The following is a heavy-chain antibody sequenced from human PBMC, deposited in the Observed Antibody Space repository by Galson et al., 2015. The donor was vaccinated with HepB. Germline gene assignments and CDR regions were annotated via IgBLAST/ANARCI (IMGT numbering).Heavy chain of an antibody. V-gene: IGHV4-34*01. D-gene: IGHD3-16*01. CDR1: GGSFSGYY. J-gene: IGHJ3*02. Sequence: SETLSLTCAVYGGSFSGYYWSWIRQPPGKGLEWIGEINHSGSTNYNPSLKSRVTISVDTSKNQFSLKLSSVTAADTAVYYCVHRLGAFDIWGQGTMVTVSS. CDR3: VHRLGAFDI. CDR2: INHSGST.